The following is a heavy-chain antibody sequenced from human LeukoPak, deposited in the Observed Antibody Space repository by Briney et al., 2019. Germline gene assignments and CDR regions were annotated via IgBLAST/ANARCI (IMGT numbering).Heavy chain of an antibody. V-gene: IGHV4-39*07. J-gene: IGHJ4*02. CDR3: AREEGSYSNEGDY. D-gene: IGHD4-11*01. CDR2: IHHSGST. Sequence: SETLSLACIVSGDAITSDKYYWGWIRQPPGKGLEWIGNIHHSGSTYYSPSLKSRVTISVDTSKNQFSLKLSSVTAADTAVYYCAREEGSYSNEGDYWGQGTLVTVSS. CDR1: GDAITSDKYY.